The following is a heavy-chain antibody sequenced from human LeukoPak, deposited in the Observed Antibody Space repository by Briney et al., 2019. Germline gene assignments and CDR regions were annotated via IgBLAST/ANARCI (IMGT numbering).Heavy chain of an antibody. Sequence: SETLSLTCAVSGCSISSYYRSWVRQAPGKGLEWIARIYNSGSTNYNASLKGRVTISVDTSKNQFYLQLSTVTAADTAVYYCARTVSFSSSSEHYFDYWGQGTLVTVSS. V-gene: IGHV4-4*07. CDR1: GCSISSYY. D-gene: IGHD6-6*01. CDR3: ARTVSFSSSSEHYFDY. CDR2: IYNSGST. J-gene: IGHJ4*02.